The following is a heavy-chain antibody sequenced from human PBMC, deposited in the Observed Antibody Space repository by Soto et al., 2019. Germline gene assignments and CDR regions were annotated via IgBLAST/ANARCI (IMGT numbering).Heavy chain of an antibody. CDR1: GGTFNNYA. CDR3: AREGVAPYYYYGMDV. CDR2: IIPIFPTT. V-gene: IGHV1-69*05. J-gene: IGHJ6*02. D-gene: IGHD5-12*01. Sequence: SVKVSCKASGGTFNNYAISWLRQAPGQGLEWMGGIIPIFPTTNYAQNFQGRVTMTTDTSTSTVHMEVRSLRSDDTAVYYCAREGVAPYYYYGMDVWGQGTPVTVSS.